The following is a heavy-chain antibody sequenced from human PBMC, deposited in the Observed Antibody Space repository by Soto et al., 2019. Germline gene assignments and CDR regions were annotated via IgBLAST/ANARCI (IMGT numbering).Heavy chain of an antibody. Sequence: GASVKVSCKASGYSFISYYMHWVRQAPGQGLEWMGWINPKSGVTNYAQKFQGRVTMTRDTSITTAYMELSSLRSDDTAVYYCARGDVNWFDPWGQGTLVTVSS. V-gene: IGHV1-2*02. J-gene: IGHJ5*02. CDR1: GYSFISYY. CDR3: ARGDVNWFDP. D-gene: IGHD2-21*02. CDR2: INPKSGVT.